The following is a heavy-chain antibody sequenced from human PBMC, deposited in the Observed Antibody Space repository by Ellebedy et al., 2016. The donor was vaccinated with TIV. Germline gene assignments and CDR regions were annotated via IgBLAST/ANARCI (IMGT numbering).Heavy chain of an antibody. J-gene: IGHJ3*02. D-gene: IGHD3-16*01. V-gene: IGHV1-2*02. Sequence: AASVKVSCKASGYTLTDYYMHWVRQAPGQGLEWMGWINPNSGGSNSAQKFQGRVTMTRDTSISTAYMELSRLEPDDTAVYYCARVGPQGDTSAFFLLSAFDIWGQGTMVTVSS. CDR3: ARVGPQGDTSAFFLLSAFDI. CDR2: INPNSGGS. CDR1: GYTLTDYY.